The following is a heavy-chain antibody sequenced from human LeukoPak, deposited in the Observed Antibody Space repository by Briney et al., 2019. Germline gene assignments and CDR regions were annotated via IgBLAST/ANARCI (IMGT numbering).Heavy chain of an antibody. V-gene: IGHV4-34*01. D-gene: IGHD6-13*01. CDR3: AKSRRTGYSSSWYRFPNWFDP. J-gene: IGHJ5*02. Sequence: SETLSLTCAVYGGSFSGYYWSWIRQPPGKGLEWIGEINHSGSTNYNPSLKSRVTISVDTSKNQFSLKLSSVTTADTAVYYCAKSRRTGYSSSWYRFPNWFDPGGQGALVTVSP. CDR1: GGSFSGYY. CDR2: INHSGST.